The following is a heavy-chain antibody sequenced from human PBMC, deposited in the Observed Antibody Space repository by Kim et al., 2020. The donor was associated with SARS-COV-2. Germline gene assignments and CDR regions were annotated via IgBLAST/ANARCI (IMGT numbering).Heavy chain of an antibody. J-gene: IGHJ6*02. CDR3: ARDYYDSSGYLQFPAVSPIYYYYGMDV. Sequence: GGSLRLSCAASGFTVSSNYMSWVRQAPGKGLEWVSVIYSGGSTYYADSVKGRFTISRDNSKNTLYLQMNSLRAEDTAVYYCARDYYDSSGYLQFPAVSPIYYYYGMDVWGQGTTVTVSS. CDR2: IYSGGST. D-gene: IGHD3-22*01. V-gene: IGHV3-53*01. CDR1: GFTVSSNY.